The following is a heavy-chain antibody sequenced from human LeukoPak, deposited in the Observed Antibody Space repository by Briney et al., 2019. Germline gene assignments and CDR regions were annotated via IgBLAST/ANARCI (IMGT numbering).Heavy chain of an antibody. D-gene: IGHD3-22*01. V-gene: IGHV3-30*02. CDR3: AKDPGGVVVVKFDY. CDR2: IGHDGTQT. Sequence: GGSLRLSCAASGFTFGVYGMHWVRQAPGKGLDWVATIGHDGTQTWYADSVKGRFTISRDNSKNTLYLQVNGLRAEDTAVYYCAKDPGGVVVVKFDYWGQGILVTVSS. CDR1: GFTFGVYG. J-gene: IGHJ4*02.